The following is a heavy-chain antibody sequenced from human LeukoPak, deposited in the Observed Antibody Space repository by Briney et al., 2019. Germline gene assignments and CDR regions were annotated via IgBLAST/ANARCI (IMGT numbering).Heavy chain of an antibody. J-gene: IGHJ5*02. D-gene: IGHD3-3*01. V-gene: IGHV3-30*02. Sequence: WGSLRLSCAASGFTFGSYVMHWVRQAPGKGPEWVAFIGYDGSNKFYAESVKGRFTISRDNSKNTLYVQMNSLRAEDTAVYYCAKGTLGATIPRDWFNLWGQGTLVTVSS. CDR1: GFTFGSYV. CDR2: IGYDGSNK. CDR3: AKGTLGATIPRDWFNL.